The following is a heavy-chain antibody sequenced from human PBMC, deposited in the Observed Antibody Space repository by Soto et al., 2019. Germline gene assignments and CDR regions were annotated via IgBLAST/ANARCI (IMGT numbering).Heavy chain of an antibody. CDR3: ARTQRYYDILTGYYILHYFDY. CDR2: IFSNDEK. Sequence: SGPTLVNPTETLTLTCNVSGFSLSNARMGVSWIRQPPGKALEWLAHIFSNDEKSYSTSLKSRLTISKDTSKSQVVLTMTNMDPVDTAAYYCARTQRYYDILTGYYILHYFDYWGQGTLVTVSS. V-gene: IGHV2-26*01. D-gene: IGHD3-9*01. J-gene: IGHJ4*02. CDR1: GFSLSNARMG.